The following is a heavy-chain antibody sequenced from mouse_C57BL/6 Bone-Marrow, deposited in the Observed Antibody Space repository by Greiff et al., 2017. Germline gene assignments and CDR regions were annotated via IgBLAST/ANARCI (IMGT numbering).Heavy chain of an antibody. V-gene: IGHV5-17*01. Sequence: EVQGVESGGGLVKPGGSLKLSCAASGFTFSDYGMHWVRQAPEKGLEWVAYISSGSSTIYYADTVKGRFTIARDNAKNTLFLQMTSLRSGDTAMYYCARPHYYGSSYSWFAYWGQGTLVTVSA. CDR2: ISSGSSTI. CDR3: ARPHYYGSSYSWFAY. CDR1: GFTFSDYG. J-gene: IGHJ3*01. D-gene: IGHD1-1*01.